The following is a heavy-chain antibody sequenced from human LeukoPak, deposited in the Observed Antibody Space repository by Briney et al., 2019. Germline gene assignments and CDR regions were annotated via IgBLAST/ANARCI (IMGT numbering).Heavy chain of an antibody. D-gene: IGHD5-12*01. CDR3: AKRRDSAYDHFDS. V-gene: IGHV3-30*02. J-gene: IGHJ4*02. Sequence: DSVKGRFTISRDNSKSTVYLQLNSLRPEDTAVYYCAKRRDSAYDHFDSWGQGTLVIVSS.